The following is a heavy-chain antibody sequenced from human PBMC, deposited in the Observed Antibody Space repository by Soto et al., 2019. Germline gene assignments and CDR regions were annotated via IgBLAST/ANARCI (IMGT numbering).Heavy chain of an antibody. D-gene: IGHD5-12*01. CDR1: GGTFSSYT. CDR3: ARYRGDGYERV. J-gene: IGHJ4*02. CDR2: IIPILGIA. Sequence: QVQLVQSGAEVKKPGSSVKVSCKASGGTFSSYTISWVRQAPGQGLEWMGRIIPILGIANYAQKFQGRVTITAEKFTSTAYMELSRLRSEDTAVYYCARYRGDGYERVWGQGTLVTVSS. V-gene: IGHV1-69*02.